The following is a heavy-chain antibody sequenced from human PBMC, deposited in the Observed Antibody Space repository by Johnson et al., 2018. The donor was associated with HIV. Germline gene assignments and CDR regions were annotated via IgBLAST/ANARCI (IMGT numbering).Heavy chain of an antibody. Sequence: VQLVESGGVLIQPGGSLRLSCAASGFTVSSNYMSWVRQAPGKGLEWVSVIYSGGSTYYADSVTGRFTISRDNSKNTLYLQMNSLRAEDTAVYYGARSQPEEYSSSSDAFDIWGQGTMVTVSS. V-gene: IGHV3-53*01. CDR1: GFTVSSNY. D-gene: IGHD6-6*01. CDR3: ARSQPEEYSSSSDAFDI. CDR2: IYSGGST. J-gene: IGHJ3*02.